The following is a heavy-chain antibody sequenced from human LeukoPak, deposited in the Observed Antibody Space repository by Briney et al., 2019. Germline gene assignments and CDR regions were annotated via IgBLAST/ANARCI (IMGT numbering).Heavy chain of an antibody. Sequence: GGSLRLSCAASGFTFNKYAMSWVRQPPGKGLEWVSSMSGIGSTYYANSVKGRFTISRDNSKNTVSLQMNSLRAEDTAVYYCASAYSSSWYDYWGQGTLVTVSS. J-gene: IGHJ4*02. CDR2: MSGIGST. D-gene: IGHD6-13*01. V-gene: IGHV3-23*01. CDR1: GFTFNKYA. CDR3: ASAYSSSWYDY.